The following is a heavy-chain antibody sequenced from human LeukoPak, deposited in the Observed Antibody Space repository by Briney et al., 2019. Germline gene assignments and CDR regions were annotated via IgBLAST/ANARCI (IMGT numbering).Heavy chain of an antibody. CDR1: GFRFASYG. CDR3: ARDLYWRGYCSSTSCSGADY. J-gene: IGHJ4*02. CDR2: ISAYNGNT. D-gene: IGHD2-2*01. Sequence: ASVKVSCKASGFRFASYGFSWVRQAPGQGLEWMGWISAYNGNTNYAQKLQGRVTMTTDTSTSTAYMELRTLRSDDTAVYYCARDLYWRGYCSSTSCSGADYWGQGTLVTVSS. V-gene: IGHV1-18*01.